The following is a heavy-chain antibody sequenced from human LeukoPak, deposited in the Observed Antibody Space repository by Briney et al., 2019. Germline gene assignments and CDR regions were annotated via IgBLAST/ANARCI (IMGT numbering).Heavy chain of an antibody. D-gene: IGHD4/OR15-4a*01. CDR2: INPNSGGT. J-gene: IGHJ4*02. Sequence: ASVKVSCKASGYTFTGYYTHWVRQAPGQGLEWMGWINPNSGGTNYAQKFQGRVTMTRDTSISTAYMELSRLRSDDTAVYYCARRAGAYSHPYDYWGQGTLVTVSS. V-gene: IGHV1-2*02. CDR1: GYTFTGYY. CDR3: ARRAGAYSHPYDY.